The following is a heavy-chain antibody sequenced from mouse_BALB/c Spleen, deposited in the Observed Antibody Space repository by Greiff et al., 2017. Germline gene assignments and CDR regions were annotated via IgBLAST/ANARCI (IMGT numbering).Heavy chain of an antibody. V-gene: IGHV1S16*01. Sequence: VQLQQSGAELVKPGASVKLSCKASGYTFTSYYMYWVKQRPGQGLEWIGEINPSNGGTNFNEKFKSKATLTVDKSSSTAYMQLSSLTSEDSAVYYCTIWAYDYDNYAMDYWGQGTSVTVSS. D-gene: IGHD2-4*01. J-gene: IGHJ4*01. CDR1: GYTFTSYY. CDR2: INPSNGGT. CDR3: TIWAYDYDNYAMDY.